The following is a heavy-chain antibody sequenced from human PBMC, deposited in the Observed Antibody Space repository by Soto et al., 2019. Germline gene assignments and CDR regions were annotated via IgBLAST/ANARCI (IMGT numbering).Heavy chain of an antibody. V-gene: IGHV4-31*03. CDR3: ARATTFGRGYSYGFSLDY. CDR2: IHHSGST. D-gene: IGHD5-18*01. CDR1: NGSISSGGSY. J-gene: IGHJ4*01. Sequence: SETLSLTCTVSNGSISSGGSYWSWIRHHPGKGLEWIGYIHHSGSTYSNPSLKSRLSISVDTSKNQFSLKLTSATAADTALYYCARATTFGRGYSYGFSLDYWGHGTLVTV.